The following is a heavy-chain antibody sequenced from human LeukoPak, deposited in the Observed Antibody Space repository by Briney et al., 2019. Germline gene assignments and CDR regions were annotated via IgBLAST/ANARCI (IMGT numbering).Heavy chain of an antibody. Sequence: SETLSLTCTVSGGSISSHCWSWIRQPPGKGLEWIGYIYYSGSTNYNPSLKSRVTISVDTSKNQFSLKLSSVTAADTAVYYCAIAARHSMDVWGKGTTVTVSS. CDR1: GGSISSHC. D-gene: IGHD6-6*01. CDR2: IYYSGST. CDR3: AIAARHSMDV. V-gene: IGHV4-59*11. J-gene: IGHJ6*03.